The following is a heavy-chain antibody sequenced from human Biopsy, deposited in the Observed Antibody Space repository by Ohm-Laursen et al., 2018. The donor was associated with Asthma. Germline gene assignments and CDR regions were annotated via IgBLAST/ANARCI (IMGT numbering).Heavy chain of an antibody. CDR3: ARGISRVTGLFDHFDS. J-gene: IGHJ4*02. V-gene: IGHV4-59*01. CDR2: IYHSGST. CDR1: GVSISSDY. Sequence: TLSLTCTVSGVSISSDYWSWIRQPPGKGLEWIGHIYHSGSTNYQPSLKSRVTISVDTSKNQFSLKLRSVTAADAAVYYCARGISRVTGLFDHFDSWGQGTLVTVSS. D-gene: IGHD2-21*02.